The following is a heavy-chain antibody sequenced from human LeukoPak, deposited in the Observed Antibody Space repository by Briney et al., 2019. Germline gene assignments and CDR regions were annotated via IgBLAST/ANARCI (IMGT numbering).Heavy chain of an antibody. CDR2: IYYSGST. CDR3: ASTLPPITAGAFDI. D-gene: IGHD3-10*01. J-gene: IGHJ3*02. V-gene: IGHV4-39*01. Sequence: PSETLSLTCTVSGGSISSSSYYWGWIRQPPGKGLEWIGGIYYSGSTYYNPSLKSRVTISVDTSKNPFFLKLSSVTAADTAVYYCASTLPPITAGAFDIWGQGTMVTVSS. CDR1: GGSISSSSYY.